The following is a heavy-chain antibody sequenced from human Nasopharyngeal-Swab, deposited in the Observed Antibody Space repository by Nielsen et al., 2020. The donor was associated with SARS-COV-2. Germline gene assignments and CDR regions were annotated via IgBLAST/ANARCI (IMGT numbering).Heavy chain of an antibody. J-gene: IGHJ4*02. CDR2: FDPEDGET. Sequence: ASVKVSCKVSGYTLTELSMHWVRQAPGKGLEWMGGFDPEDGETIYAQKFQGRVTMTEDTSTDTAYMELSRLRSEDTAVYYCATVPAAAGTQAVWYWGQGTLVSVSS. V-gene: IGHV1-24*01. CDR1: GYTLTELS. CDR3: ATVPAAAGTQAVWY. D-gene: IGHD6-13*01.